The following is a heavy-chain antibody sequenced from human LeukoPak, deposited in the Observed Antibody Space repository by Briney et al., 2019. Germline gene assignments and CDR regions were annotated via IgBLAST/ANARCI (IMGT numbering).Heavy chain of an antibody. CDR1: GGTFSSYA. J-gene: IGHJ3*02. CDR3: ALDSPTHTAMAHDAFDI. CDR2: IIPIFGTA. Sequence: GASVKVSCKASGGTFSSYAISWVRQAPGQGLEWMGGIIPIFGTANYAQKFQGRVTITADESTSTAYMELSSLRSEDTAVYYCALDSPTHTAMAHDAFDIWGQGTMVTVSS. V-gene: IGHV1-69*13. D-gene: IGHD5-18*01.